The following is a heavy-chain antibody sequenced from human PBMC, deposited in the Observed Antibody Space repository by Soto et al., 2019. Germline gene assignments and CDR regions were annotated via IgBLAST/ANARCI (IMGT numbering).Heavy chain of an antibody. CDR2: IIPIFGTA. CDR3: ARGGSSYVWGSYRPNYFDY. V-gene: IGHV1-69*12. J-gene: IGHJ4*02. D-gene: IGHD3-16*02. Sequence: QVQLVQSGAEVKKPGSSVKVSCKASGGTFSSYAISWVRQAPGQGLEWMGGIIPIFGTANYAQKFQGRVTITEDESTSTAYMELSSLRSEDTAVYYCARGGSSYVWGSYRPNYFDYWGQGTLVTVSS. CDR1: GGTFSSYA.